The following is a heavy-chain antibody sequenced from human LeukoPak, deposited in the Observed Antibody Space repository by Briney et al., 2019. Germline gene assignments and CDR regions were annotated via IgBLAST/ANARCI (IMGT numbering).Heavy chain of an antibody. V-gene: IGHV4-4*07. CDR2: IYITGST. J-gene: IGHJ4*02. D-gene: IGHD3-22*01. CDR1: SGSFSSYY. CDR3: ARGRGYYQDY. Sequence: SETLSLTCTVSSGSFSSYYWNWIRQPAGKGLEWIGRIYITGSTNYNPSLKSRVTMSVDTSKNQFSLKLSSVTAVDTAVYYCARGRGYYQDYWGQGTLVTVSS.